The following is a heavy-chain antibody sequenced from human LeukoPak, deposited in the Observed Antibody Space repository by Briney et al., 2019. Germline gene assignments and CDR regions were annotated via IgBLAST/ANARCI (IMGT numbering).Heavy chain of an antibody. V-gene: IGHV1-8*03. Sequence: ASVKVSCKASGYTFTSCDINWVRQATGQGREWMGWMNPNSGNTGYAQKFQGRVTITRNTSISTAYMELSSLRSEDTAVYYCARGYNDYGDQYYFDYWGQGTLVTVSS. CDR1: GYTFTSCD. D-gene: IGHD4-17*01. CDR3: ARGYNDYGDQYYFDY. J-gene: IGHJ4*02. CDR2: MNPNSGNT.